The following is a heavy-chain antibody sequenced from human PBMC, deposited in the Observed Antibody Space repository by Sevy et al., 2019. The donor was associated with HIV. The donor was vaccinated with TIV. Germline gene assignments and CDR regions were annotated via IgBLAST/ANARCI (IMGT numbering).Heavy chain of an antibody. CDR2: IGTAGDT. Sequence: GGSLRLSCAASGFTFSSYDMHWVRQATGKGLEWVSAIGTAGDTYYPGSVKGRFTISRENAKNSLYLQMNSLRAGDTAGYYCARGFPKGPSGSYLTGGWLDPYYFDYWGQGTLVTVSS. CDR3: ARGFPKGPSGSYLTGGWLDPYYFDY. J-gene: IGHJ4*02. V-gene: IGHV3-13*01. D-gene: IGHD1-26*01. CDR1: GFTFSSYD.